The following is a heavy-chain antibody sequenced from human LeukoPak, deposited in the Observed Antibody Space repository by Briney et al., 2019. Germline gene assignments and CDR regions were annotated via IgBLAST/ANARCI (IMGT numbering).Heavy chain of an antibody. Sequence: ASVKVSCKASGGTFSSYAISWVRQAPGQGLEWMGGIIPIFGTANYAQKFQGRVTITTDESTSTAYMELSSLRSEDTAVYYCAKGMFGYLGGLYWDFDLWGRGTLVTVSS. CDR2: IIPIFGTA. CDR1: GGTFSSYA. D-gene: IGHD3-22*01. V-gene: IGHV1-69*05. CDR3: AKGMFGYLGGLYWDFDL. J-gene: IGHJ2*01.